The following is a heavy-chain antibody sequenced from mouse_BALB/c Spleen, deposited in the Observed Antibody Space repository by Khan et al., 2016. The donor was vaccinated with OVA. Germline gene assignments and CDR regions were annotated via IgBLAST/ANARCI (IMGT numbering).Heavy chain of an antibody. Sequence: VQLQESGPELVRPGVSVKISCKGSGYTFTDYAMHWVKQSHEKSLEWIGLISTYSGNTNYKQKFKGKATMTVDKSSNTAYMGLARLTSEDSAIYYCTIPTYDGYYDYWGQGTTLTVSS. J-gene: IGHJ2*01. CDR1: GYTFTDYA. CDR3: TIPTYDGYYDY. CDR2: ISTYSGNT. D-gene: IGHD2-3*01. V-gene: IGHV1S137*01.